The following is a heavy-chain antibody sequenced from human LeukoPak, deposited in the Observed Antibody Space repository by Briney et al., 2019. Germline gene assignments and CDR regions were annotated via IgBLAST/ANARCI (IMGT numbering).Heavy chain of an antibody. CDR1: GYSISSGYY. D-gene: IGHD2-15*01. J-gene: IGHJ5*02. CDR2: IYHSGST. CDR3: ARLGYCSGGSCYRGWFDP. V-gene: IGHV4-38-2*01. Sequence: SETLSLTCAVSGYSISSGYYWGWIRQPPGKGLEWIGSIYHSGSTYYNPSLKSRVTISVDTSKNQFSLKLSSVTAADTAVYYCARLGYCSGGSCYRGWFDPWGQGTLVTLSS.